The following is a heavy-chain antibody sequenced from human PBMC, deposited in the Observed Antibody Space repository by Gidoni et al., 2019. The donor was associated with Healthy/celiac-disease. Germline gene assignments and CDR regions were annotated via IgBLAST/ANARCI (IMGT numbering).Heavy chain of an antibody. V-gene: IGHV3-9*01. CDR3: AKDAYYYDSSGYSDY. CDR1: GFTFDAYA. D-gene: IGHD3-22*01. CDR2: ISWNSGSI. J-gene: IGHJ4*02. Sequence: EVQLVESGGVLVQPGRSLRLSCAASGFTFDAYAMHWVRQAPGKGLEWVSGISWNSGSIGYADSVKGRFTISRDNAKNSLYLQMNSLRAEDTALYYCAKDAYYYDSSGYSDYWGQGTLVTVSS.